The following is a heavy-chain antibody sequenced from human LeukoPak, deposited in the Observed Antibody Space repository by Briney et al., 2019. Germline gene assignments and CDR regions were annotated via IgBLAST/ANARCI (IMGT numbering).Heavy chain of an antibody. V-gene: IGHV3-21*01. CDR1: GFSFSTYS. CDR2: ISPSSSYI. Sequence: PGGSLRLSCAASGFSFSTYSMNLVRQAPGKGLEWVSSISPSSSYIYYADSIKGRLTISRDNAKNSLYLQMNSLRAEDTALYYCTREKLGVHDYWGQGTRVTVSS. J-gene: IGHJ4*02. D-gene: IGHD2-8*01. CDR3: TREKLGVHDY.